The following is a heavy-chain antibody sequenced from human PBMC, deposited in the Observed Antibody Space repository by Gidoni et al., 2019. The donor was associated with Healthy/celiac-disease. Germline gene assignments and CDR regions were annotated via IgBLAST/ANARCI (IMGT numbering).Heavy chain of an antibody. V-gene: IGHV4-30-4*01. CDR1: RTGDYY. J-gene: IGHJ4*02. Sequence: RTGDYYWSWIRQPPEKGLEWIGYIYYSGSTYYNPSLKSRVTISVDTSKNQFSLKLSSVTAADTAVYYCARVQSGWYSYWGQGTLVTVSS. CDR2: IYYSGST. CDR3: ARVQSGWYSY. D-gene: IGHD6-19*01.